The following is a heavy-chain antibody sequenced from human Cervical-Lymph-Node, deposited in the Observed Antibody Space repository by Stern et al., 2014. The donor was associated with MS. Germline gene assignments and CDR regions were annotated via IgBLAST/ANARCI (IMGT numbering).Heavy chain of an antibody. CDR3: ASGGGYYYGSASSYGLDV. Sequence: QVQLVESGAEVKKPGASVRVSCRASGYTFTDYNIHWVRQAPGEGLEWMGWINPNSGGTTYSQKFQGRVTMTRDPSVTTAYMELSSLRSDDTAVYYCASGGGYYYGSASSYGLDVWGQGTTVTVSS. CDR2: INPNSGGT. CDR1: GYTFTDYN. V-gene: IGHV1-2*02. J-gene: IGHJ6*02. D-gene: IGHD3-10*01.